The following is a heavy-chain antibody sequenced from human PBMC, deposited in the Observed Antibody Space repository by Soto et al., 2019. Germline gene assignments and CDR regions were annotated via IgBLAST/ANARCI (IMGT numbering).Heavy chain of an antibody. CDR2: INTDGSST. V-gene: IGHV3-74*01. CDR1: GFTFSSFW. Sequence: EVQLVESGGGLVQPGGSLRLSCAVSGFTFSSFWMHWVRQAPGEGLVWVSRINTDGSSTSYADSVKGRFTISRDNAKNTLYQKINSLRVEDTAMYSCEKGGVDPFVLPYGGKGPLVPFSS. D-gene: IGHD3-16*01. J-gene: IGHJ4*02. CDR3: EKGGVDPFVLPY.